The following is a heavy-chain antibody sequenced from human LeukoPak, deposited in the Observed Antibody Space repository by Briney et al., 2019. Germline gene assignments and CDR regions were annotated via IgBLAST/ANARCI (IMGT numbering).Heavy chain of an antibody. Sequence: GGSLRLSCAASGFTFADYAMTWVRQAPGKGLEWVAFIRYDGSNVYYADSVKGRFTISRDKSKNTLYLQMNRLRAENTAAYYCAKVEWYFYYLEVWGKGATVTISS. CDR1: GFTFADYA. CDR2: IRYDGSNV. D-gene: IGHD2-8*01. V-gene: IGHV3-30*02. CDR3: AKVEWYFYYLEV. J-gene: IGHJ6*03.